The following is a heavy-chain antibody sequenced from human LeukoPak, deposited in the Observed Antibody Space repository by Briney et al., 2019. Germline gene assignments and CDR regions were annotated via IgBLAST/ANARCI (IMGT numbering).Heavy chain of an antibody. J-gene: IGHJ4*02. D-gene: IGHD3-3*01. V-gene: IGHV3-66*02. CDR1: EFSVGSNY. Sequence: GGSLRLSCAASEFSVGSNYMTWVRQAPGKGLEWVSLIYSGGSTYYADSVKGRFTISRDNSKNTLYLQMNSLRAEDTAVYYCARDLRTIFDYWGQGTLVTVSS. CDR3: ARDLRTIFDY. CDR2: IYSGGST.